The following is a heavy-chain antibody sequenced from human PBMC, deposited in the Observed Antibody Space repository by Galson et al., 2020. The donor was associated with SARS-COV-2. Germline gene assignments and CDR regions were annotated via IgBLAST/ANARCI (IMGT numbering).Heavy chain of an antibody. V-gene: IGHV3-23*01. CDR3: AKDGGNYDHFDY. D-gene: IGHD4-4*01. CDR2: ISGSGGST. Sequence: GGSLRLSCAASGFTFSSYAMSWVRQAPGKGLEWVSAISGSGGSTYYADSVKGRFTISRDNSKNTLYRQMNSLRAEDTAVYYCAKDGGNYDHFDYWGQGTLFTVSS. J-gene: IGHJ4*02. CDR1: GFTFSSYA.